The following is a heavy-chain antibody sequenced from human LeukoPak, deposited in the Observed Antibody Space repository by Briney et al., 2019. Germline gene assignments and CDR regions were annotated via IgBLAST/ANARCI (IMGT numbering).Heavy chain of an antibody. CDR3: AGGTYYYFDY. J-gene: IGHJ4*02. CDR1: GGSISSYY. Sequence: SETLSLTCTVSGGSISSYYWSWIRQPPGKGVEWIGYVYYSGSAHYNPSLKSRVTISVDTSKNQFSLKVSSVTAADTAIYYCAGGTYYYFDYWGQGTLVPVSS. CDR2: VYYSGSA. D-gene: IGHD1-26*01. V-gene: IGHV4-59*01.